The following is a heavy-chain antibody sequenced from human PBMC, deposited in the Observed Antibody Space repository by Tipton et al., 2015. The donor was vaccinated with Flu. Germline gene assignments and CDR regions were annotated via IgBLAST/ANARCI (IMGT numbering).Heavy chain of an antibody. CDR2: VSDGGANT. CDR3: AKVIPVEVAGLDY. Sequence: SLRLSCAASGFTFSSYGMCWVRQPPGKGLEWVSVVSDGGANTYYVDSVKGRFTISRDNSKNTFYLQMNSLRAEDTAIYYCAKVIPVEVAGLDYWGQVTLVTVSS. CDR1: GFTFSSYG. D-gene: IGHD6-19*01. V-gene: IGHV3-23*01. J-gene: IGHJ4*02.